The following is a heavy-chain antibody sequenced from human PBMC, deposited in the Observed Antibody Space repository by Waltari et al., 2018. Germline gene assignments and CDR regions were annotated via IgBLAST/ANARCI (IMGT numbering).Heavy chain of an antibody. CDR2: IYHTGTT. D-gene: IGHD3-9*01. Sequence: QVQLQESGPGLVKPSETLSLPCTVSNYSITSGYFRAWTRQSPGKGLEWIGSIYHTGTTYFNPSLKSRVTISIDTSKKQFSLRLRSVTAADTGVYFCARDKGFYDVLPGRGWFDPWGQGTLVTVSS. J-gene: IGHJ5*02. CDR1: NYSITSGYF. V-gene: IGHV4-38-2*02. CDR3: ARDKGFYDVLPGRGWFDP.